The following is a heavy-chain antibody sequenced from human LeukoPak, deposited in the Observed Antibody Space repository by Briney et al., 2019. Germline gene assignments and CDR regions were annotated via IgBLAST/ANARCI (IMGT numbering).Heavy chain of an antibody. J-gene: IGHJ4*02. D-gene: IGHD6-13*01. CDR2: FYHSGGT. Sequence: SETLSLTCTVSGGSISSCYLSWMRQLPGKGLEWIGYFYHSGGTNYNPSLQGRVTMSIDTSKNQFSLKLTSVTTADTAVYYCARSVSSSRFSLWKYWGQGTLVTVSS. CDR1: GGSISSCY. V-gene: IGHV4-59*01. CDR3: ARSVSSSRFSLWKY.